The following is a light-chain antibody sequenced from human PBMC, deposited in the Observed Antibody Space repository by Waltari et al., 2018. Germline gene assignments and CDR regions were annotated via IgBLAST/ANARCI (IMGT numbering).Light chain of an antibody. Sequence: QSVLTQPPSASGTPGQKLSILCSGNNSNIGTNYVYWYQQFPETAPKLLIYRKNHGPSGVPARFSGAKSGTSASLAISGRRSEDEATDCCASRDASLTAWLFGGGTKLTVL. CDR2: RKN. V-gene: IGLV1-47*01. CDR1: NSNIGTNY. J-gene: IGLJ3*02. CDR3: ASRDASLTAWL.